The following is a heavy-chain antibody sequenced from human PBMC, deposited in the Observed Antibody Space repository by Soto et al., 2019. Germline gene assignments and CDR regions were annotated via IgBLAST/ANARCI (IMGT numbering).Heavy chain of an antibody. Sequence: QVQVVQSGAEVKRPGSSVNVSCKASGGYFNNRQTLNSYPIRWVRQAPGQGLEWMGGIIPLFGTTNYAQRFQGRVTITADKSASTTYPELNNATSDDTAVYYCAKSWGGEIYYYSSAMDVWGQWTKVTVSS. CDR2: IIPLFGTT. CDR3: AKSWGGEIYYYSSAMDV. J-gene: IGHJ6*02. V-gene: IGHV1-69*06. D-gene: IGHD3-16*01. CDR1: GGYFNNRQTLNSYP.